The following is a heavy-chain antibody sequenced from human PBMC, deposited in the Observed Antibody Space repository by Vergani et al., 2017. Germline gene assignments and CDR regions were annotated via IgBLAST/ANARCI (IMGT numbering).Heavy chain of an antibody. CDR2: MNPNSGNT. CDR3: ARARRTCSAVDCPRYYFDY. J-gene: IGHJ4*02. Sequence: QVQLVQSGAEVMQPGASVKVSCKTSGYIFTSDDIDWVRQAPGKGLEWMGWMNPNSGNTRYSHQFQGRVTITRDNSITTAYMELRGLTSEDTAMYYCARARRTCSAVDCPRYYFDYWGQGTLVTVSA. D-gene: IGHD3-10*01. V-gene: IGHV1-8*03. CDR1: GYIFTSDD.